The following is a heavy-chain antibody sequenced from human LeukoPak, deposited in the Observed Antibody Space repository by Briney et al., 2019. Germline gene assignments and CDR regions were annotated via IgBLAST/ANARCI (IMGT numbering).Heavy chain of an antibody. CDR3: ARGTVTREYYFDY. Sequence: GGSLRLSCAASGFTFSSYGMHWVRQASGKGLEGVAVIWYDGSNKYYADSVKGRFTISRDNSKNTLYLQMNSLRAEDTAVYYCARGTVTREYYFDYWGQGTLVTVSS. CDR1: GFTFSSYG. V-gene: IGHV3-33*01. D-gene: IGHD4-17*01. J-gene: IGHJ4*02. CDR2: IWYDGSNK.